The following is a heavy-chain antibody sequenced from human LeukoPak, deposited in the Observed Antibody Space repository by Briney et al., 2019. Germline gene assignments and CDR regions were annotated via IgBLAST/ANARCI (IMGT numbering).Heavy chain of an antibody. Sequence: SETLSLTCAVYGGSFSGYYWSWIRQPPGKVLEWIGEINHSGSTNYNPSLKSRVTISVDTSKNQFSLKLSSVTAADTAVYYCARGSQWWRSFYDFWSGFAFDIWGQGTMVTVSS. D-gene: IGHD3-3*01. CDR2: INHSGST. V-gene: IGHV4-34*01. CDR3: ARGSQWWRSFYDFWSGFAFDI. CDR1: GGSFSGYY. J-gene: IGHJ3*02.